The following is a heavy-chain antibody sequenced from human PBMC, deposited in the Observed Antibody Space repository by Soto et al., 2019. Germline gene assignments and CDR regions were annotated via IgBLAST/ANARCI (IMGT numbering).Heavy chain of an antibody. V-gene: IGHV1-46*03. CDR3: ARGVGYSDSSGYPFDY. CDR2: INPRSGKT. J-gene: IGHJ4*02. CDR1: GDTLSTYY. Sequence: VQLVQSGAEVKRPGASVKISCKASGDTLSTYYMHWARQAPGQGLEWMGIINPRSGKTNYPQKFQGRDTMNRDTSTTTVYMELSTLRSEDTAMYYCARGVGYSDSSGYPFDYWGQGTLVTVSS. D-gene: IGHD3-22*01.